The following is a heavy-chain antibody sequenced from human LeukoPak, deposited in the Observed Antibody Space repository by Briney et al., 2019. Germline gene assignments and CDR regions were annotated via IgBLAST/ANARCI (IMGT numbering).Heavy chain of an antibody. Sequence: GRSLRLSCAASGFTFSSYAMHWVRQAPGKGLEWVAVISYDGSNKYYADSVKGRFTISRDNSKNTLYLQMNSLRAEDTAVYYCARDGRVAGLGDYFGYWGQGTLVTVSS. J-gene: IGHJ4*02. V-gene: IGHV3-30-3*01. D-gene: IGHD6-19*01. CDR2: ISYDGSNK. CDR1: GFTFSSYA. CDR3: ARDGRVAGLGDYFGY.